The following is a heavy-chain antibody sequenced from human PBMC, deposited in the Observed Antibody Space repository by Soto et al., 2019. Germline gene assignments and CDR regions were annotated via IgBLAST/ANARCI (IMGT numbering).Heavy chain of an antibody. CDR3: ARDEADIVVVPAAMTGWFDP. V-gene: IGHV3-21*01. CDR2: ISSSSSYI. Sequence: GGSLRLSCAASGFTFSSYSMNWVRQAPGKGLEWVSSISSSSSYIYYADSVKGRFTISRDNAKNSLYLQMNSLRAEDTAVYYCARDEADIVVVPAAMTGWFDPWGQGTLVTVSS. D-gene: IGHD2-2*01. J-gene: IGHJ5*02. CDR1: GFTFSSYS.